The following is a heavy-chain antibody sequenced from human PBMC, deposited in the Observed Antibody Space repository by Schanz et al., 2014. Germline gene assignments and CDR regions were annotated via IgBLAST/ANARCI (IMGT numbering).Heavy chain of an antibody. CDR1: GFTVSSNH. J-gene: IGHJ4*02. V-gene: IGHV3-66*04. CDR3: ARPRFDYGEVDY. D-gene: IGHD4-17*01. Sequence: VQLVESGGGVVQPGGSLRLSCAVSGFTVSSNHMSWVRQAPGKGLEWVSAISGSGGSTYYADSVRGRFTISRDRFQNTLYLRMSSLRAEDTAVYYCARPRFDYGEVDYWGQGTLVTVSS. CDR2: ISGSGGST.